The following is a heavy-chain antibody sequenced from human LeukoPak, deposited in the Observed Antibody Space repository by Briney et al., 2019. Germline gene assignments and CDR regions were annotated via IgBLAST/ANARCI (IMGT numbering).Heavy chain of an antibody. Sequence: GGSLRLSCTASGFTFGSYWMSWVRLTPGKGLEWVANIKKDGSEKYYVDSVKGRFTISRDNSKNTLYLQMSSLRAEDTAVYYCAKGFTASSGWYRDRWGQGTLVTVSS. V-gene: IGHV3-7*02. CDR1: GFTFGSYW. CDR3: AKGFTASSGWYRDR. J-gene: IGHJ4*02. CDR2: IKKDGSEK. D-gene: IGHD6-19*01.